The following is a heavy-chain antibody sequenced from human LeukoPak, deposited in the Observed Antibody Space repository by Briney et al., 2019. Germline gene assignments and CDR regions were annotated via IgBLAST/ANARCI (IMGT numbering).Heavy chain of an antibody. J-gene: IGHJ6*03. Sequence: GGSLRLSCAASGFTFTSCAMNWVRQAPGKGLEWVSYISSSSANIHYADSVKGRFTVSRDNAKNSLYLQMNSLTAEDTAVYYCVRDRSLGSQFYYYIDVWGKGTTVTVSS. D-gene: IGHD3-16*01. CDR1: GFTFTSCA. V-gene: IGHV3-48*04. CDR2: ISSSSANI. CDR3: VRDRSLGSQFYYYIDV.